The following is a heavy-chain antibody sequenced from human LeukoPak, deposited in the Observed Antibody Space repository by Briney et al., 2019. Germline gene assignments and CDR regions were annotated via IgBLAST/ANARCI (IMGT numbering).Heavy chain of an antibody. CDR3: AKSPFTHYYDSSGYYSLGGDY. CDR2: ISGSGGRT. CDR1: GFIFSSYA. Sequence: GGSLRLSCAASGFIFSSYAMSWVRQAPGKGLEWVSGISGSGGRTYYADSVKGRFTISRDNSKNTLYLFMNGLRAEDTAVYNCAKSPFTHYYDSSGYYSLGGDYWGQGTLVTVSS. D-gene: IGHD3-22*01. J-gene: IGHJ4*02. V-gene: IGHV3-23*01.